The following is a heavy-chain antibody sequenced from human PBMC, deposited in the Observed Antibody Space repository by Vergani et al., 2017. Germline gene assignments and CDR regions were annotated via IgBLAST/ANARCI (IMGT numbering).Heavy chain of an antibody. CDR1: GGSFSGYY. V-gene: IGHV4-34*01. CDR3: ERGRPLELRKGGLDY. CDR2: INHSGST. D-gene: IGHD1-7*01. Sequence: QVQLQQWGAGLLKPSETLSLTCAVYGGSFSGYYWSWIRQPPGKGLEWIGEINHSGSTNYNQSLKSRVTISVDTSKNQFSLKLSSVTAADTAVYYCERGRPLELRKGGLDYWGQGTLVTVSS. J-gene: IGHJ4*02.